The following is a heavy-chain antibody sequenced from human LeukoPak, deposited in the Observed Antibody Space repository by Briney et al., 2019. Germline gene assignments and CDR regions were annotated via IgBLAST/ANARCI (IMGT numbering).Heavy chain of an antibody. V-gene: IGHV3-11*04. CDR2: ISSSGSI. CDR1: GFTFSDNY. D-gene: IGHD5-12*01. CDR3: ANGYSGYDSLSRERYFDY. Sequence: GGSLRLSCAASGFTFSDNYMSWIRQAPGKGLEWVSYISSSGSIYYADSVKGRFTISRDNAKNSLYLQMNSLRAEDTAVYYCANGYSGYDSLSRERYFDYWGQGTLVTVSS. J-gene: IGHJ4*02.